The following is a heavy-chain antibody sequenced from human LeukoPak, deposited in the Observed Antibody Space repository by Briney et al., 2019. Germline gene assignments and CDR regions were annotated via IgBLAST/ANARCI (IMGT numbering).Heavy chain of an antibody. V-gene: IGHV1-69*04. CDR1: GGTFSSYA. CDR3: ARDLAKGGYCSGGSCYA. Sequence: ASVKVSCKASGGTFSSYAISWVRQAPGQGLEWMGRITPILGIANYAQKFQGRVTITADKSTSTAYMELSSLRSEDTAVYYCARDLAKGGYCSGGSCYAWGQGTMVTVSS. J-gene: IGHJ3*01. D-gene: IGHD2-15*01. CDR2: ITPILGIA.